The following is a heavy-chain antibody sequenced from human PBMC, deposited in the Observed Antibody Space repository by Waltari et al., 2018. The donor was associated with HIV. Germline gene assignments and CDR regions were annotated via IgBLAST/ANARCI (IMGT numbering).Heavy chain of an antibody. V-gene: IGHV4-38-2*02. J-gene: IGHJ4*02. D-gene: IGHD3-3*01. CDR2: ISHSGTT. Sequence: QVHLQEPGPGLVKPSEPLSLTCSVSDYSIPRCEYWGWIPQSPGRGLEWIGSISHSGTTVYSPSLKSRITLFRNTSKNQFFLKLTSATAADTAVYYCASTYYDLLEGWYFDFWGQGRLVTVSS. CDR1: DYSIPRCEY. CDR3: ASTYYDLLEGWYFDF.